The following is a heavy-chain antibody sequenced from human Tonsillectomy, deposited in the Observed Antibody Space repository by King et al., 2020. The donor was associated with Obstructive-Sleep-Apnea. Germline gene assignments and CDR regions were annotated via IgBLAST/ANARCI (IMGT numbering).Heavy chain of an antibody. CDR3: ARVTRYDILTGYYSGDRDY. V-gene: IGHV4-31*03. CDR2: IYYSGST. D-gene: IGHD3-9*01. Sequence: QLQESGPGLVKPSQTLSLTCTVSGGSISSGGYYWSWIRQHPGKGLEWIGYIYYSGSTYYNPSLKSRVTISVDTSKNQFSLKLSSVTAADTAVYYCARVTRYDILTGYYSGDRDYWGQGTLVTVSS. J-gene: IGHJ4*02. CDR1: GGSISSGGYY.